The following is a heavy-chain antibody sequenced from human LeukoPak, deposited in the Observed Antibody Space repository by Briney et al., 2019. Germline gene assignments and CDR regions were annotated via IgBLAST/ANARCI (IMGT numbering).Heavy chain of an antibody. CDR2: ISSSSSYI. J-gene: IGHJ4*02. D-gene: IGHD1-26*01. V-gene: IGHV3-21*01. CDR1: GFTFSSYS. CDR3: ARDIVGATKVGY. Sequence: GSLRLSCAASGFTFSSYSMNWVRQAPGKGLEWVSSISSSSSYIYYADSVKGRSTISRDNAKNSLYLQMNSLRAEDTAVYYCARDIVGATKVGYWGQGTLVTVSS.